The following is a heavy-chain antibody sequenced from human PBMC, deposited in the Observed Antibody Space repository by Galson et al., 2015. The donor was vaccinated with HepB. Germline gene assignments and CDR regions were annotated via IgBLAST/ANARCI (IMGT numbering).Heavy chain of an antibody. CDR1: GFIFSNYA. V-gene: IGHV3-23*01. CDR2: ISGDTYGA. Sequence: SLRLSCAFSGFIFSNYALSWVRQAPGKGLQWVSGISGDTYGAYSADPVKGRFTISRDNSHSRLYLQMTSVTADDTATYYCAKGRGWYTGFDSWGQGALVTVSS. D-gene: IGHD6-19*01. CDR3: AKGRGWYTGFDS. J-gene: IGHJ4*02.